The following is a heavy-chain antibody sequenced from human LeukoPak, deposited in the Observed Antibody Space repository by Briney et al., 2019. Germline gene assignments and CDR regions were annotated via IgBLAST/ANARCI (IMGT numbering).Heavy chain of an antibody. Sequence: PSETLSLTCTVSGYSVNSGYFWGWIRQPPGKGLEWIGSIYHSGSTNYNPSLKSRVTMSVDTSKNQFSLKLSSVTAADTAVYYCASIYYYDSAPFNPWGQGTLVTVSS. CDR2: IYHSGST. CDR3: ASIYYYDSAPFNP. CDR1: GYSVNSGYF. V-gene: IGHV4-38-2*02. D-gene: IGHD3-22*01. J-gene: IGHJ5*02.